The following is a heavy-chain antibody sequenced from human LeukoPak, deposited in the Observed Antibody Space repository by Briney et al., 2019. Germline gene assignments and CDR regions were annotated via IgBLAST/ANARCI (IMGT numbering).Heavy chain of an antibody. Sequence: PGGSLRLSCAASGFTFSSYAISWVRQAPGKGLEWVSAISGSGGSTYYADSVKGRFTISRDNSKNTLYLQMNSLRAEDTAVYYCAKVIYPIFGVVTLFDYWGQGTLVTVSS. J-gene: IGHJ4*02. CDR1: GFTFSSYA. CDR2: ISGSGGST. CDR3: AKVIYPIFGVVTLFDY. D-gene: IGHD3-3*01. V-gene: IGHV3-23*01.